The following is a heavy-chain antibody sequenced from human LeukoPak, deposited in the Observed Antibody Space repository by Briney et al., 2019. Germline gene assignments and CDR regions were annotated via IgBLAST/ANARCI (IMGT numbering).Heavy chain of an antibody. Sequence: GASVKASCKASGYTFTGYYMHWVRQAPGQGLEWMGWINPNSGGTNYAQKFQGRVTMTRDTSISTAYMELSRLRSDDTAVYYCARDGGYCSSTSCYRLLPNNWFDPWGQGALVTVSS. CDR2: INPNSGGT. V-gene: IGHV1-2*02. D-gene: IGHD2-2*01. CDR1: GYTFTGYY. J-gene: IGHJ5*02. CDR3: ARDGGYCSSTSCYRLLPNNWFDP.